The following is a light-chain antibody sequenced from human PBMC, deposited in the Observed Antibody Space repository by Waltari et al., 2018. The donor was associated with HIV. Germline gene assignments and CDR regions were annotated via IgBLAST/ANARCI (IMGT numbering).Light chain of an antibody. CDR1: QKISNY. Sequence: DIQMTQSPSSLSASVADGVTITCRASQKISNYLHWYHQKPGKAPNLLIYAATSFHSGVPSRFSGSCSGTDFTLTITSLQPEDFGTYYCQQSYSPPWTFGKGTKVEIK. J-gene: IGKJ1*01. V-gene: IGKV1-39*01. CDR3: QQSYSPPWT. CDR2: AAT.